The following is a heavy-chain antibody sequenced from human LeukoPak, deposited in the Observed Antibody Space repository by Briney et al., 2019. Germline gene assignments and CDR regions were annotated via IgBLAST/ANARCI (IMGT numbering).Heavy chain of an antibody. CDR2: MNPNSGNT. J-gene: IGHJ4*02. CDR1: GYTFTSYG. Sequence: GASVKVSCKASGYTFTSYGISWVRQAPGQGLEWMGWMNPNSGNTGYAQKFQGRVTMTRNTSISTAYMELSSLRSEDTAVYYCASRPSVGELWDDYWGQGTLVTVSS. CDR3: ASRPSVGELWDDY. V-gene: IGHV1-8*02. D-gene: IGHD3-10*01.